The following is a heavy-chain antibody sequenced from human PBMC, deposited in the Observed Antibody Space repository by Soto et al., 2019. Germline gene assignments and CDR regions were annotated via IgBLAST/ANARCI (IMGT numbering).Heavy chain of an antibody. CDR1: GFTVRSNY. J-gene: IGHJ4*02. D-gene: IGHD6-13*01. CDR2: IYSGGTT. CDR3: ARDRGYGEFDY. Sequence: PVGSLRLSCAASGFTVRSNYMNWVRQAPGKGLEWVSVIYSGGTTYYADSVKGRFTISRHNSKDTLFLQMNSLRAEDTAVYYCARDRGYGEFDYWGQGTLVTVSS. V-gene: IGHV3-53*04.